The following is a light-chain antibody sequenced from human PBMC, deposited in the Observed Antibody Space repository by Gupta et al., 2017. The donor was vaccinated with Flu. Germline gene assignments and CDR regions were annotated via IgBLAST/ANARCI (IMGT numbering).Light chain of an antibody. CDR3: QQRSNWPPWT. V-gene: IGKV3-11*01. J-gene: IGKJ1*01. CDR2: DAS. Sequence: EIVLTQSPATLSLSPGERATLSCRASQSVSSYLAWYQQKPGQAPRLLIYDASNRATGIPARFSGSGCGKDVTLTISSREQEDFAVYYCQQRSNWPPWTFGQGTKVEIK. CDR1: QSVSSY.